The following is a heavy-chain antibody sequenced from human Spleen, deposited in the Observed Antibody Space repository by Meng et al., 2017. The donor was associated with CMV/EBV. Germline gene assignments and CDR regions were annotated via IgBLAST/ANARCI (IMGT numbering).Heavy chain of an antibody. J-gene: IGHJ6*02. CDR3: ARQSYGSGSYDYHYYAMDV. CDR1: GYRFSTYW. CDR2: IYPSDSDI. D-gene: IGHD3-10*01. Sequence: GESLKISCKGYGYRFSTYWIAWVRQMPGKGLEWMGIIYPSDSDIKYSPSFQGQVTISVDKSITTAYLQWGSLKASDTAMYYCARQSYGSGSYDYHYYAMDVWGQGTTVTVSS. V-gene: IGHV5-51*01.